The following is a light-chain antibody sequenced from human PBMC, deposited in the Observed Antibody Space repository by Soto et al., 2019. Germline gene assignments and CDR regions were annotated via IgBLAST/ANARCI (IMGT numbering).Light chain of an antibody. Sequence: AIQMTQSPSSLSAYVGDRVTITCRASQGIRNDSGWSHQKPGKAPRLLIYIASNLQSGVPLRFSGSGSGTDFTLTISSMQPEDSATYYCLQDDDYPRTFGEGTSVEIK. V-gene: IGKV1-6*01. CDR3: LQDDDYPRT. CDR1: QGIRND. J-gene: IGKJ1*01. CDR2: IAS.